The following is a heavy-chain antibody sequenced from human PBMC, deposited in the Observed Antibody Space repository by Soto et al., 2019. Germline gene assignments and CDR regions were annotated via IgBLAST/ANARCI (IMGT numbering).Heavy chain of an antibody. CDR2: ISAYNGNT. J-gene: IGHJ4*02. CDR3: ARAQSYVTRRYYSSTH. CDR1: GYTFTSYG. V-gene: IGHV1-18*01. Sequence: ASVKVSCKASGYTFTSYGISWVRQAPGQGLEWMGWISAYNGNTNYAQKLQGRVTMTTDNSTSPAYMELRSLRSDDTAGYYCARAQSYVTRRYYSSTHCAQGTLV. D-gene: IGHD2-15*01.